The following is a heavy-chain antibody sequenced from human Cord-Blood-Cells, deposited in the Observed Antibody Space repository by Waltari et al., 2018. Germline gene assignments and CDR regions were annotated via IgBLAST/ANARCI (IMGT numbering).Heavy chain of an antibody. J-gene: IGHJ4*02. CDR3: ARGTIISYYYYDSSGSSFDY. V-gene: IGHV4-39*01. D-gene: IGHD3-22*01. CDR2: IYYSGST. CDR1: GGSISSSSYY. Sequence: QLQLQESGPGLVKPLETLSLTCTVSGGSISSSSYYWGWIRQPPGKGLEWIGSIYYSGSTYYNPSLKSRVTISVDTSKNQFSLKLSSVTAADTAVYYCARGTIISYYYYDSSGSSFDYWGQGTLVTVSS.